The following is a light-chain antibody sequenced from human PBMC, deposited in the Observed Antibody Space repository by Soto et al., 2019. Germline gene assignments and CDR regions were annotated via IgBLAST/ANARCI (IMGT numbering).Light chain of an antibody. CDR2: GNS. Sequence: QSVLTQPPSVPGAPGQRVTISCTGSSSNIGAGYDVHWYQQLPGTAPKLLIYGNSNRPSGVPDRFSGSKSGTSASLAITGLQAEDEADYYCQSYDSSLSGSSVFGGGTKLTVL. V-gene: IGLV1-40*01. CDR3: QSYDSSLSGSSV. J-gene: IGLJ2*01. CDR1: SSNIGAGYD.